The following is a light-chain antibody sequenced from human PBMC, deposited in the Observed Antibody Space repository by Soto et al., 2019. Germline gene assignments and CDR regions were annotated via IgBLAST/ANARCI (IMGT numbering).Light chain of an antibody. V-gene: IGKV1-5*01. J-gene: IGKJ1*01. CDR1: QTTGDW. Sequence: DIQMTQSPSALSASVGDRVTITCRASQTTGDWLAWYQQKPGKASHLLIYDVSSLESGVPSRFSGRGSGTEFNLTIEGLQPDDFATCYSQQHNSSPWTFGQGTKVEIK. CDR3: QQHNSSPWT. CDR2: DVS.